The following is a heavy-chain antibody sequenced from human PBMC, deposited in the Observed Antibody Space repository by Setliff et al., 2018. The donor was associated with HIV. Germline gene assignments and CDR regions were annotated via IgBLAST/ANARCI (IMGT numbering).Heavy chain of an antibody. Sequence: SETLSLTCNVSGTSIRDKSWSWVRQPAGKGLEWIGHLDTDGTTEYNPSLNSRVTIFLELSKNQVSLILTSVTAADTAIYYCARNFLYSTFFSSPGPGGSNYWGQGILVTVSS. V-gene: IGHV4-4*07. CDR2: LDTDGTT. D-gene: IGHD2-8*01. CDR3: ARNFLYSTFFSSPGPGGSNY. J-gene: IGHJ4*02. CDR1: GTSIRDKS.